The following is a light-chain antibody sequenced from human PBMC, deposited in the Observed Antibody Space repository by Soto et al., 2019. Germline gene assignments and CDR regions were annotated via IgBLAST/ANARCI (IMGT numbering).Light chain of an antibody. J-gene: IGLJ1*01. Sequence: SYELTQPPSVSVAPEKTARLTCGGDNIGSKRVHWYRQKPGQAPVLVIYYDSDRPSGIPERFSGSNSGNTATLAINRVEAGDEADYYCQVWDITTDHYVFGTGTKLTVL. V-gene: IGLV3-21*04. CDR2: YDS. CDR1: NIGSKR. CDR3: QVWDITTDHYV.